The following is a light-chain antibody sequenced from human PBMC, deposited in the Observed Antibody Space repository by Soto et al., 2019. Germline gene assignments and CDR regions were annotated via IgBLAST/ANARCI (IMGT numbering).Light chain of an antibody. J-gene: IGKJ1*01. Sequence: EIVLTQSPGTLSLSPGERATLSCRASQSVSSSYLTWYQQKPGQAPRLLIYGASSRATGIPDRFSGSGSGTDFNLTISRLEPEDFAVYSCQQYGSSPRTFGQGTKVEI. CDR2: GAS. CDR1: QSVSSSY. V-gene: IGKV3-20*01. CDR3: QQYGSSPRT.